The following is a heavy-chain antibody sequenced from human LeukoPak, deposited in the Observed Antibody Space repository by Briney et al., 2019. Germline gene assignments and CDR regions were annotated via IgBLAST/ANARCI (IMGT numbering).Heavy chain of an antibody. CDR3: ARDRSIAAAGRILDY. V-gene: IGHV4-30-2*01. Sequence: SETLSLTCAVSGGSLSSGGYSWGWLRQPPGRGLEWIGYIYHSGSTYYNPSLKSRVTIPVDTSKNQFSLKLSSVTAADTAVYYCARDRSIAAAGRILDYWGQGTLVTVSS. J-gene: IGHJ4*02. CDR2: IYHSGST. CDR1: GGSLSSGGYS. D-gene: IGHD6-13*01.